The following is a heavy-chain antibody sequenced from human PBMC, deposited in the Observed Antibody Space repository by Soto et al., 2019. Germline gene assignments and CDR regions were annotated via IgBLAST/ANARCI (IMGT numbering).Heavy chain of an antibody. D-gene: IGHD1-26*01. CDR3: ARYKRYRAPFDY. CDR1: GGSFSGYY. Sequence: SETLSLTCAVYGGSFSGYYWSWIRQPPGKGLEWIGEINHSGSTNYNPSLKSRVTISVETYKNQFSLKLSSVTAADTAVYYCARYKRYRAPFDYWGQGTLVTVSS. V-gene: IGHV4-34*01. CDR2: INHSGST. J-gene: IGHJ4*02.